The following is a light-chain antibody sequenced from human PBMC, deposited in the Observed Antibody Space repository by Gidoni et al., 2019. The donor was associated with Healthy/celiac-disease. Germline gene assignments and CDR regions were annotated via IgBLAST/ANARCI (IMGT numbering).Light chain of an antibody. J-gene: IGKJ4*01. CDR2: DAS. V-gene: IGKV3-11*01. Sequence: EIVLTQSPATLSLSPGERATLSCRASQSVSSYLAWYQQKPGQAPRLLIYDASNRATGIPARFSGSGSGTDFTLTISSLEPEDFAVYYCQSRMLTFXGXTKVEIK. CDR1: QSVSSY. CDR3: QSRMLT.